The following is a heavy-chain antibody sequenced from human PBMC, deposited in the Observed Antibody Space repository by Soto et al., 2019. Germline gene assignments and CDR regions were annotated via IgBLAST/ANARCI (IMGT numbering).Heavy chain of an antibody. D-gene: IGHD6-19*01. Sequence: QVQLVQSGAEVKKPGASVKVSCKASGYTFTSYGISWVRQAPGQVLEWMGWIGDYNGNPNYAQKLQGRATMTTDTSTSTAYMELRSLRSDDTAVYYCARGPQSSGWYYTRDYYFDCWGQGTLVTVSS. CDR1: GYTFTSYG. CDR3: ARGPQSSGWYYTRDYYFDC. J-gene: IGHJ4*02. CDR2: IGDYNGNP. V-gene: IGHV1-18*01.